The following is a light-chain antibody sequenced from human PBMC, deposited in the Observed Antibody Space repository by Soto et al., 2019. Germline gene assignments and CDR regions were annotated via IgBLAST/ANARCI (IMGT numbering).Light chain of an antibody. Sequence: DIQMTQSPSTLSASVGDRVTITCRASQSITTWLAWYQQKPGKAPKLLIYKATNLQSGVPSRFSGSGSGTEFSLTLSSLQPDDFATYYCQRYNDYQYTFGQGTRLEIK. J-gene: IGKJ2*01. CDR3: QRYNDYQYT. V-gene: IGKV1-5*03. CDR2: KAT. CDR1: QSITTW.